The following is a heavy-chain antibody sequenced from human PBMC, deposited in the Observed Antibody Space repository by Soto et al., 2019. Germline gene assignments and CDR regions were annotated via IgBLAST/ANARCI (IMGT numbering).Heavy chain of an antibody. CDR1: GYTFTSYG. D-gene: IGHD6-19*01. J-gene: IGHJ5*02. Sequence: ASVKVSCKASGYTFTSYGISWVRQAPGQGLEWMGWISAYNGNTNYAQKLQGRVTMTTDTSTGTAYMELRSLRSDDTAVYYCARVMEQWLREWLDPWGKETLVTVSS. CDR2: ISAYNGNT. CDR3: ARVMEQWLREWLDP. V-gene: IGHV1-18*01.